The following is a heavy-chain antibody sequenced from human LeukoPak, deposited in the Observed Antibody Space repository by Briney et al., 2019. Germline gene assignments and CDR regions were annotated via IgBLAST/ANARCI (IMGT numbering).Heavy chain of an antibody. V-gene: IGHV3-23*01. Sequence: GGSLRLSCAASGFTFINYAMTWVRQAPGKGLEWVSGISGSGGSTYYADSVKGRFTISRDNSKNTLYLQMNSLRAEDTAVYYCAKDLVGGVDTAMVPHWGQGTLVTVSS. D-gene: IGHD5-18*01. J-gene: IGHJ4*02. CDR1: GFTFINYA. CDR3: AKDLVGGVDTAMVPH. CDR2: ISGSGGST.